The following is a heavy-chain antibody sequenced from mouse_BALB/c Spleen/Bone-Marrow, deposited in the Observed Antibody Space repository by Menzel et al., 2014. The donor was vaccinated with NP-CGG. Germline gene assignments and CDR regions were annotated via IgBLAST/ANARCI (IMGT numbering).Heavy chain of an antibody. CDR1: GFSLPRFG. CDR3: ARGDYDYAMDS. J-gene: IGHJ4*01. D-gene: IGHD2-4*01. Sequence: VQLVESGPGLVAPSQSLSITCTVSGFSLPRFGVHWVRQPPGKGLEWLGIIWAGGTTNYNSALMSRLSISKDNSKSQVFLKMNSLQTDDTAMYYCARGDYDYAMDSWGQGTSVTVSS. V-gene: IGHV2-9*02. CDR2: IWAGGTT.